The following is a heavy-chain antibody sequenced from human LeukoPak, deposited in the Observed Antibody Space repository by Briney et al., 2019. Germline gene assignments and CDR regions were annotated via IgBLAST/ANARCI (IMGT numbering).Heavy chain of an antibody. CDR3: ARAGYSSGWYDTGYYYYYMDV. Sequence: ASVRVSCKASGYTFTNFDINWVRQATGQGLEWMGWMNPNSGNTGYAQKFQGRVTMTRNTSISTAYMELSSLRSEDTAVYYCARAGYSSGWYDTGYYYYYMDVWGKGTTVTISS. CDR1: GYTFTNFD. D-gene: IGHD6-19*01. CDR2: MNPNSGNT. V-gene: IGHV1-8*01. J-gene: IGHJ6*03.